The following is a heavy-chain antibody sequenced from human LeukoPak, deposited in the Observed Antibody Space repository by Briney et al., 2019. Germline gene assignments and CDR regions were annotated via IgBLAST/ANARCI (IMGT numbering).Heavy chain of an antibody. CDR3: ARGSGGWYPRAFDI. J-gene: IGHJ3*02. CDR1: GYSISSGYY. CDR2: IYHSGST. V-gene: IGHV4-38-2*01. D-gene: IGHD6-19*01. Sequence: KPSETLSLTCAVSGYSISSGYYWGWIRQPPGKGLEWIGSIYHSGSTYYNPSLKSRVTISVDTSKNQFSLKLSSVTAADTAVYYCARGSGGWYPRAFDIWGQGTMVTVSS.